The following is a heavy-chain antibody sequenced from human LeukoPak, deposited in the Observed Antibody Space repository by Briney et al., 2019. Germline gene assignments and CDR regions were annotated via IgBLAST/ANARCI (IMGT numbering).Heavy chain of an antibody. V-gene: IGHV4-59*08. CDR1: GGSISSHY. Sequence: SETLSLTCTVSGGSISSHYWSWIRQPPGKGLQWIGYIYNSGSTNYNPSLKSRVTISLDTSKNQFSLHLTSVTAADTAVYFCARDDYGVFDAFDVWGQGTVVTVSS. CDR3: ARDDYGVFDAFDV. J-gene: IGHJ3*01. CDR2: IYNSGST. D-gene: IGHD3-16*01.